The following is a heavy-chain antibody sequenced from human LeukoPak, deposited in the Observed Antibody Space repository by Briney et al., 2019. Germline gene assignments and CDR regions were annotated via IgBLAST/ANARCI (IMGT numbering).Heavy chain of an antibody. Sequence: ASVRVSCKTSGYPFTSFGISWVRQAPGQGLEWMGWMNPNSGNTGYAQKFQGRVTMTRNTSISTAYMELSSLRSEDTAVYYCARGRVRQQPHVSFGYWGQGTLVTVSS. CDR2: MNPNSGNT. V-gene: IGHV1-8*02. J-gene: IGHJ4*02. CDR3: ARGRVRQQPHVSFGY. CDR1: GYPFTSFG. D-gene: IGHD6-13*01.